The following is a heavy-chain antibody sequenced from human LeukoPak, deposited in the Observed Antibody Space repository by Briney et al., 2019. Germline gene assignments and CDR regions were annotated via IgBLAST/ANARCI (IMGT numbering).Heavy chain of an antibody. CDR1: GFTFSSYW. Sequence: QSGGSLRLSCAASGFTFSSYWMSWVRQAPGKGLEWVANIKQDGSEKYYVDSVKGRFTISRDNAKNSLYLQMNSLRAEDTAVYYCARRHDYGDYNSAFDIWGQGTMVTVAS. J-gene: IGHJ3*02. CDR3: ARRHDYGDYNSAFDI. V-gene: IGHV3-7*03. CDR2: IKQDGSEK. D-gene: IGHD4-17*01.